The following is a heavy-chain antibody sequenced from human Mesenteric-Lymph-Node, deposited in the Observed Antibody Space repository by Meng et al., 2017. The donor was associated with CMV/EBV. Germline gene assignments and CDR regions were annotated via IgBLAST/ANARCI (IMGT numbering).Heavy chain of an antibody. J-gene: IGHJ5*02. CDR1: GGSISSSSYY. Sequence: QLQLQESGPGLVKPSETLSLTCTVSGGSISSSSYYWGWIRQPPGKGLEWIGSIYYSGSTYYNPSLKSRVTISVDTSKNQFSLKLSSVTAADTAVYYCARPHYYGSGSSPWFDPWGQGTLVRLL. D-gene: IGHD3-10*01. CDR2: IYYSGST. V-gene: IGHV4-39*01. CDR3: ARPHYYGSGSSPWFDP.